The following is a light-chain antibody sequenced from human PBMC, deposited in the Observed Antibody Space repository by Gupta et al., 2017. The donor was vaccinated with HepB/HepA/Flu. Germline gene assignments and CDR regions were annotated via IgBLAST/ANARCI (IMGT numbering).Light chain of an antibody. Sequence: QAGLTQPPSVSKGLRPTATLTCTGNSNNVGNQGAAWLQQHQGHPPKLLSYRNNNRPSGISERFSASRSGNTASLTITGLQPEDEADYYCSAWDSSLSAVVFGGGTKLTVL. CDR1: SNNVGNQG. CDR3: SAWDSSLSAVV. V-gene: IGLV10-54*04. J-gene: IGLJ2*01. CDR2: RNN.